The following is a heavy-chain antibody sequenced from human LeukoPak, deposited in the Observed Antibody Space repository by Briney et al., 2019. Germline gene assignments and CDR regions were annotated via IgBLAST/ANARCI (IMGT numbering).Heavy chain of an antibody. V-gene: IGHV3-7*01. CDR3: ARDGAPFYDILTGYYDY. D-gene: IGHD3-9*01. Sequence: GGSLRLSCAASGFTFSSYWMSWVRQAPGKGLEWVANIKQDGSEKYYVDSVKGRFTISRDNAKNSLYLQMNSLRAEDTAVYYCARDGAPFYDILTGYYDYWGQGTLVTVSS. J-gene: IGHJ4*02. CDR2: IKQDGSEK. CDR1: GFTFSSYW.